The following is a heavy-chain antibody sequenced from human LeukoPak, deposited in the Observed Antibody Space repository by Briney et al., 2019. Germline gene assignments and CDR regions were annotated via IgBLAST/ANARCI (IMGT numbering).Heavy chain of an antibody. CDR3: ARARGSGYYPVYNRFDP. CDR1: GGTFSSYA. D-gene: IGHD3-22*01. Sequence: ASVKVSCKASGGTFSSYAISWVRQPPGQGLEWMGGIIPIFGTANYAQKFQGRVTITTDESTSTAYMELSSLRSEDTAVYYCARARGSGYYPVYNRFDPWGQGTLVTVSS. J-gene: IGHJ5*02. CDR2: IIPIFGTA. V-gene: IGHV1-69*05.